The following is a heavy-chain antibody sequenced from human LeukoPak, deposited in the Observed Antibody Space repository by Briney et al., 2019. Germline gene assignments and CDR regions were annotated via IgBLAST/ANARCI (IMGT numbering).Heavy chain of an antibody. V-gene: IGHV3-23*01. D-gene: IGHD6-19*01. J-gene: IGHJ4*02. CDR1: GFTFSSYG. Sequence: GGSLTLSCAASGFTFSSYGMSWVRQAPGKGLEWVSVISGSGGSTYYADSVKGRFTISRDNSKNTLYLQMNSLRADDTASYYCGKTSSTVAGLPNDFWGQGTLVTVSS. CDR3: GKTSSTVAGLPNDF. CDR2: ISGSGGST.